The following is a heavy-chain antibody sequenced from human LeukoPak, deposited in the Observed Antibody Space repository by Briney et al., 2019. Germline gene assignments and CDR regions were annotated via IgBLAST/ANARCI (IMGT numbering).Heavy chain of an antibody. Sequence: PGRSLRLSCAASGFTFSSYSMNWVRQAPGKGLEWVSSISSSSSYIYYADSVKGRFTISRDNAKNSLYLQMNSLRAEDTAVYYCAKEHDLWHEEGNWFDPWGQGTLVTVSS. J-gene: IGHJ5*02. CDR1: GFTFSSYS. D-gene: IGHD3-3*01. CDR3: AKEHDLWHEEGNWFDP. V-gene: IGHV3-21*04. CDR2: ISSSSSYI.